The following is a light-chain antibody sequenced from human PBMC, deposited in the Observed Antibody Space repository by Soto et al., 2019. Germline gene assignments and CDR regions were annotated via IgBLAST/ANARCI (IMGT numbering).Light chain of an antibody. CDR1: QNIGSF. Sequence: DIQMTQSPSSLSASLGDRVTITFRASQNIGSFLNWYQQKPGEAPRLLVFSAFRIQSGVPSRFNASGSGTDFTLSISSLQPEDFSTYYCQQGSTTPITFGLGTRPEIK. CDR2: SAF. J-gene: IGKJ5*01. CDR3: QQGSTTPIT. V-gene: IGKV1-39*01.